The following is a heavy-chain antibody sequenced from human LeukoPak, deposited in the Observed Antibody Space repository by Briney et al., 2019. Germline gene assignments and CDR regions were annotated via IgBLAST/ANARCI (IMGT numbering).Heavy chain of an antibody. Sequence: GGSLRLSCAASGFTFSDYILDWVRQAPGKGLEWGGRIRRGANSYTTEYAASVKGRFTISRDDSKNSLYLHMNSLKTEDTAVYHCSRDGGEGGNSAFDIWGQGTMDTVSS. CDR3: SRDGGEGGNSAFDI. D-gene: IGHD3-16*01. J-gene: IGHJ3*02. V-gene: IGHV3-72*01. CDR2: IRRGANSYTT. CDR1: GFTFSDYI.